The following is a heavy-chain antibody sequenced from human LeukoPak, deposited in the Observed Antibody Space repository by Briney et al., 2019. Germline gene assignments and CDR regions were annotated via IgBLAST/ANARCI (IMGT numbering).Heavy chain of an antibody. CDR1: GYTFSGYY. J-gene: IGHJ4*02. D-gene: IGHD2-15*01. Sequence: ASVKVSCKASGYTFSGYYIHWVRQAPGQGLEWMGWINPNSGATSFAQKFQGRVTMTRDTSISTAYMELSSLRSDDTAVYFCASDPCTGGTCYWYFDYWGQGSLVTVPS. CDR3: ASDPCTGGTCYWYFDY. V-gene: IGHV1-2*02. CDR2: INPNSGAT.